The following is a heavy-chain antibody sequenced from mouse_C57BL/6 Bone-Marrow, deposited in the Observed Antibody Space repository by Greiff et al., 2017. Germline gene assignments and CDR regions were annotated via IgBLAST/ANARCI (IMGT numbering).Heavy chain of an antibody. D-gene: IGHD1-1*01. Sequence: QVQLQQPGAELVKPGASVKMSCKASGYTFTSYWITWVKQRPGQGLEWIGDIYPGSGSTNYNEKFKSKATLTVDKSSSTAYMQLSSLTSEDSAVYYCTRYGEAGFAYWGQGTLVTVSA. J-gene: IGHJ3*01. V-gene: IGHV1-55*01. CDR2: IYPGSGST. CDR1: GYTFTSYW. CDR3: TRYGEAGFAY.